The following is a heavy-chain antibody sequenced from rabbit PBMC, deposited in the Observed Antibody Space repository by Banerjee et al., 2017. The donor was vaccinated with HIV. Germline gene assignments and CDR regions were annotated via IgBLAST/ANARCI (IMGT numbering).Heavy chain of an antibody. CDR2: IYAADGST. V-gene: IGHV1S45*01. J-gene: IGHJ4*01. Sequence: QEQLEESGGDLVKPEGSLTLTCKASGIDFSSYYYMCWVRQAPGKGLEWIGCIYAADGSTDYASWAKGRFSVSKTSSTTVTLQMASLTAADTATYFCARSVAGNSYPLNLWGPGTLVTVS. CDR1: GIDFSSYYY. CDR3: ARSVAGNSYPLNL. D-gene: IGHD8-1*01.